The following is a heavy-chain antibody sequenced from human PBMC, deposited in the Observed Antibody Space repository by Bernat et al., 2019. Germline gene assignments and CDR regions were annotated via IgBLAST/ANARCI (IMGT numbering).Heavy chain of an antibody. J-gene: IGHJ4*02. Sequence: EVQLVQSGAEVKKPGESLKISCKGSGYSFTSYWIGWVRQMPGKGLEWMGIIYPGDSDTRYSPSFQGQVTISAAKSISTAYLQWSSLKASDTAMYYCARAPPSYYYDSSGYIDYWGQGTLVTVSS. CDR2: IYPGDSDT. D-gene: IGHD3-22*01. CDR3: ARAPPSYYYDSSGYIDY. CDR1: GYSFTSYW. V-gene: IGHV5-51*01.